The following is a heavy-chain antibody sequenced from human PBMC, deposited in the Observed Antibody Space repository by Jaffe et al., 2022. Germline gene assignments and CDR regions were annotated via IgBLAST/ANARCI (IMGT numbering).Heavy chain of an antibody. Sequence: QVQLVESGGGVVQPGESLRLSCAASGFTFSTSAIYWVRQAPGKGLEWLTFMRSDESIKYYAASVKGRFTISRDYSKDTLYLHMGSLRPEDTAVYYCAKDGGNYNVDYWGQGTLVTVSS. J-gene: IGHJ4*02. CDR3: AKDGGNYNVDY. D-gene: IGHD1-7*01. CDR1: GFTFSTSA. CDR2: MRSDESIK. V-gene: IGHV3-30*02.